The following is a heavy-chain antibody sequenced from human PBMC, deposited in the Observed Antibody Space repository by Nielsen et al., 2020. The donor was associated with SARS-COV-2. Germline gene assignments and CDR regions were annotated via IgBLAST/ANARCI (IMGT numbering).Heavy chain of an antibody. Sequence: SLKISCAASGFTFDDYAMHWVRQAPGKGLEWVSGISWNSGSIGYADSVKGRFTISRDNAKNSLYLQMNSLRAEDTALYYCAKDMGTLISYYYYGMDVWGQGTTVTVSS. D-gene: IGHD3-16*01. CDR3: AKDMGTLISYYYYGMDV. J-gene: IGHJ6*02. CDR2: ISWNSGSI. CDR1: GFTFDDYA. V-gene: IGHV3-9*01.